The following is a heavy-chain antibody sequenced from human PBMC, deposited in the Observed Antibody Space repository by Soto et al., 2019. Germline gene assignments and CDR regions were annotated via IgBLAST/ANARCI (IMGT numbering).Heavy chain of an antibody. CDR2: IYHSGST. CDR1: GGSISSGGYS. Sequence: QLQLKESGSGLVKPSQTLSLTCAVSGGSISSGGYSWSWIRQPPGKGLEWIGYIYHSGSTYYNPSLKSRVTISVDRSKNQFSLKLSSVTAADTAVYYCARRVEVFDYWGQGTLVTVSS. J-gene: IGHJ4*02. CDR3: ARRVEVFDY. V-gene: IGHV4-30-2*01.